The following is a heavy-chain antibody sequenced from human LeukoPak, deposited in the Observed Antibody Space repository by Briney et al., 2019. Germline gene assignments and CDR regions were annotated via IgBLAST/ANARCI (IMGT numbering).Heavy chain of an antibody. V-gene: IGHV3-30*18. CDR2: IGYDGSNK. J-gene: IGHJ4*02. Sequence: QPGRSLRLSFAASGXSFSSYGIHWVRQAPGKGLEWVAVIGYDGSNKYYADSVKGRFTISRDNSKNTLYLQMNSLRTEDTAVYFCAKEIYYDSSAFFDYWGQGTLVTVSA. CDR1: GXSFSSYG. D-gene: IGHD3-22*01. CDR3: AKEIYYDSSAFFDY.